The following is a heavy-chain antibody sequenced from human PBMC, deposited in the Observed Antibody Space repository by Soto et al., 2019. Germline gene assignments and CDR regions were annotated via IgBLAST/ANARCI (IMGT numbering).Heavy chain of an antibody. Sequence: GGSLRLSCKASGFTFDNYEMNWVRQAPGKGLEWLSYISGGGGSTYYADSVKGRLSISRDNSKNTLYLQMNSLRAEDTAVYYCAKVSLGATTITDYYYYGMDVWGQGTTVTVSS. CDR3: AKVSLGATTITDYYYYGMDV. V-gene: IGHV3-23*01. J-gene: IGHJ6*02. CDR1: GFTFDNYE. D-gene: IGHD1-26*01. CDR2: ISGGGGST.